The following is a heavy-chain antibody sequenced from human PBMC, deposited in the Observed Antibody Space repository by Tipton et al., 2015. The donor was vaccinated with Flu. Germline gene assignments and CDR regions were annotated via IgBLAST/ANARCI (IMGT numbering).Heavy chain of an antibody. CDR3: ARDRGSELEMPSYYLDD. CDR2: ISNDGSEQ. V-gene: IGHV3-30*01. J-gene: IGHJ4*02. Sequence: QLVQSGGGVVQPGRSLRLSCAASGFTFSSYPLHWVRQVPGKGLEWVALISNDGSEQHFADSVKGRFTVSRDSSKKTLYLQMNSLRSEDTAVYYCARDRGSELEMPSYYLDDWGQGTLVTVSS. D-gene: IGHD1-1*01. CDR1: GFTFSSYP.